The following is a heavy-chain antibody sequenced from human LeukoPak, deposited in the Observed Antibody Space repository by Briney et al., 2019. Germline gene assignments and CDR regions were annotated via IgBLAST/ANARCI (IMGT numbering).Heavy chain of an antibody. Sequence: KVGESLKISCKASGYTFTNNWTGWVRHMPGKGLEWMGRIFPGDYDTRYSPAFQGQVTITADRSINTVYLQWNSLRASDSAIYYCVKSWCRGILVCPDYWGQGTVVTVSS. J-gene: IGHJ4*02. D-gene: IGHD3-16*02. V-gene: IGHV5-51*01. CDR2: IFPGDYDT. CDR1: GYTFTNNW. CDR3: VKSWCRGILVCPDY.